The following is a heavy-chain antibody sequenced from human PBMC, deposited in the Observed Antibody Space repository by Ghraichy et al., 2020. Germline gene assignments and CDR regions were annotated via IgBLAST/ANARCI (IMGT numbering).Heavy chain of an antibody. CDR1: GGSISSYY. V-gene: IGHV4-4*09. Sequence: SETLSLTCTVSGGSISSYYWSWIRQPPGKGLEWIGYIYTSGSTNYNPSLKSRVTISVDTSKNQFSLKLSSVTAADTAVYYCARRPSGYGFDYWGQGTLVTVSS. D-gene: IGHD5-12*01. J-gene: IGHJ4*02. CDR2: IYTSGST. CDR3: ARRPSGYGFDY.